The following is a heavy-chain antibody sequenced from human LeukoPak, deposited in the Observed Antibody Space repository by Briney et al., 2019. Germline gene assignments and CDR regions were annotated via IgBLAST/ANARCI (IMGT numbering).Heavy chain of an antibody. J-gene: IGHJ4*02. CDR2: IGYDGSNK. Sequence: GGSLRLSCAASGFTFSSYGMHWVRQAPGKGLEWVAVIGYDGSNKYYADSVKGRFTISRDNSKNTLYLQMNSLRAEDTAVYYCAKDYGIQLYPPYKTMVGIDYWGQGTLVTVSS. CDR3: AKDYGIQLYPPYKTMVGIDY. CDR1: GFTFSSYG. V-gene: IGHV3-33*06. D-gene: IGHD5-18*01.